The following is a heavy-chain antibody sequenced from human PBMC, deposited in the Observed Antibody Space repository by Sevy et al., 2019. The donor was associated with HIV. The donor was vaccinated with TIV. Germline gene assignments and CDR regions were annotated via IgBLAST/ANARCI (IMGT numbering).Heavy chain of an antibody. V-gene: IGHV3-15*01. CDR1: GFSVTDAW. J-gene: IGHJ4*02. CDR3: TLEGLYCSDGYCYSEGFDS. Sequence: GGSLRLSCAAFGFSVTDAWMSWVRQAPGMGLEWVGRIKSKSDGGTTDYGTPMKGRFTISRDESKNTLFLQMSSLTAADTALYYCTLEGLYCSDGYCYSEGFDSWGQGTLVTVSS. CDR2: IKSKSDGGTT. D-gene: IGHD2-15*01.